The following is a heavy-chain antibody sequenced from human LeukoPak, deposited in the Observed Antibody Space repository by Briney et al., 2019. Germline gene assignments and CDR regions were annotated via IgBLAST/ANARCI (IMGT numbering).Heavy chain of an antibody. CDR2: IKGDGTHT. V-gene: IGHV3-74*01. J-gene: IGHJ5*01. CDR1: GFTFRNYR. D-gene: IGHD1-26*01. Sequence: PGGSLRLSCAASGFTFRNYRMHWVRQAPGKGLVWVSRIKGDGTHTIYADSVKGRFSISRDNAKSTLYLQMRSLRADDTAVYYCVRDWDHFDFDSWGQGTLVTVSS. CDR3: VRDWDHFDFDS.